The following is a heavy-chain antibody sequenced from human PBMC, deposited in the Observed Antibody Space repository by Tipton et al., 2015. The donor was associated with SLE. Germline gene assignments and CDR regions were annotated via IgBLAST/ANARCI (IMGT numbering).Heavy chain of an antibody. V-gene: IGHV4-59*01. CDR2: VYYSGST. CDR3: ARFSYFYDISGEMGFYFDY. Sequence: TLSLTCTVSGGDISNYYWTWIRQPPGKGLEWIGYVYYSGSTNYNPSLRSRATISVDTSKNQFSLKLSSVAAADTAVYYCARFSYFYDISGEMGFYFDYWGQGTLVTVSS. D-gene: IGHD3-22*01. J-gene: IGHJ4*02. CDR1: GGDISNYY.